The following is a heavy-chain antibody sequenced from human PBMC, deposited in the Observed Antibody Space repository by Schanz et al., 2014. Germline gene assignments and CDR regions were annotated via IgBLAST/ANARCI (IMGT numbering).Heavy chain of an antibody. CDR3: AKGRGSWGYFFDY. J-gene: IGHJ4*02. D-gene: IGHD6-13*01. CDR1: GFTFRTYG. CDR2: IRYDGSKI. V-gene: IGHV3-30*02. Sequence: QLHLVESGGGVVQPGGSLRLSCAASGFTFRTYGMHWVRQAPGKGMEWVAFIRYDGSKIYYADSVKGRFTISRDNPKNTLSLQMNSLRVEDTAVYYCAKGRGSWGYFFDYWGQGTLVTVSS.